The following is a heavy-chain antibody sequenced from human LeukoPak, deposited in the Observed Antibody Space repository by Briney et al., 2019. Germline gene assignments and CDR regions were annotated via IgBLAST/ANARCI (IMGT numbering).Heavy chain of an antibody. D-gene: IGHD3-10*01. V-gene: IGHV3-21*01. CDR3: ARDTMAPELYYYYGMDV. J-gene: IGHJ6*02. Sequence: PGGSLRLSCAASGFTFSSYSMNWVRQAPGKGLEWVSSISSSSYIYYADSVKGRFTISRDNAKNSLYLQMNSLRAEDTAVYYCARDTMAPELYYYYGMDVWGQGTTVTVSS. CDR1: GFTFSSYS. CDR2: ISSSSYI.